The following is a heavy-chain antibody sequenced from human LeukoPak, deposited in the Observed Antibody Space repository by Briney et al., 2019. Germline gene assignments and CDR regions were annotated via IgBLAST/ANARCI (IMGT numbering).Heavy chain of an antibody. V-gene: IGHV4-59*12. CDR1: GSSISSYY. CDR2: IYYSGYT. D-gene: IGHD3-10*01. CDR3: ASRGLSDVDY. J-gene: IGHJ4*02. Sequence: SETLSLTCTVSGSSISSYYWSWIRQPPGKGLEYIGYIYYSGYTNYNPSLKSRVTISVDTSKNQFSLKLSSVTAADTAVYYCASRGLSDVDYWGQGTLVTVSS.